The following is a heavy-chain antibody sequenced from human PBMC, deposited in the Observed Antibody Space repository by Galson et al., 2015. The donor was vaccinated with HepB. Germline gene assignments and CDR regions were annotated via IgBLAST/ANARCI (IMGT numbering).Heavy chain of an antibody. V-gene: IGHV3-48*01. CDR2: ISSSSSTI. CDR3: ARVLGRGYDFWSGYQTFDY. CDR1: GFTFSSYS. J-gene: IGHJ4*02. D-gene: IGHD3-3*01. Sequence: SLRLSCAASGFTFSSYSMNWVRQAPGKGLEWVSYISSSSSTIYYADSVKGRFTISRDNARNSLYLQMNSLRAEDTAVYYCARVLGRGYDFWSGYQTFDYWGQGTLVTVSS.